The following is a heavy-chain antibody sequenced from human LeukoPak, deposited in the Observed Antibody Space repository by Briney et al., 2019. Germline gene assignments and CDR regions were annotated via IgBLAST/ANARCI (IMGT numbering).Heavy chain of an antibody. CDR2: ISCDATNK. CDR3: AKASSNYFYYFEY. D-gene: IGHD2/OR15-2a*01. V-gene: IGHV3-30*18. J-gene: IGHJ4*02. CDR1: GFTFSSSD. Sequence: GRSLRLSCAASGFTFSSSDMHWVRQAPGKGLEWVAVISCDATNKYYADSVKGRFTLSRDNSKNTLYLQTNTLRDEDTAVYYCAKASSNYFYYFEYWGQGTLVTVSS.